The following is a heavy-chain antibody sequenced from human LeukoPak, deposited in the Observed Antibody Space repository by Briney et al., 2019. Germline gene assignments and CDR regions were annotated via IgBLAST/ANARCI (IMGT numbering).Heavy chain of an antibody. CDR2: MNPNSRNT. Sequence: GASVKVSCKASGYTFTSYDINWVRLATGPGLEWMGWMNPNSRNTGYAQKFQRRVTITRNSSISTAYMELSSLRSEDTAVYYCARVSMTTVNYFDFWGQGTRVTVSS. CDR1: GYTFTSYD. J-gene: IGHJ4*02. V-gene: IGHV1-8*03. CDR3: ARVSMTTVNYFDF. D-gene: IGHD4-17*01.